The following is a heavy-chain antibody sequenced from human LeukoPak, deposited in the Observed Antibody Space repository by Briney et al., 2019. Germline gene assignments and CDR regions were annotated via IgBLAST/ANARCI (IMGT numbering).Heavy chain of an antibody. Sequence: ASVKVSCKASGYTFTTYDVSWVRQAPGQGLEWVGWMNPHSGNTGYAHKFQGRVTMTRDTSINTAYLELTSLISDDTAVYYCVRDGSHIWGLAYWGQGTLVAV. J-gene: IGHJ4*02. D-gene: IGHD3-16*01. CDR1: GYTFTTYD. CDR3: VRDGSHIWGLAY. CDR2: MNPHSGNT. V-gene: IGHV1-8*01.